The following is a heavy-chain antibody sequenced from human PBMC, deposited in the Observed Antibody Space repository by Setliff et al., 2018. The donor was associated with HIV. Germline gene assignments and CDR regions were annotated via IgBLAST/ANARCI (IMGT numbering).Heavy chain of an antibody. Sequence: GGSLRLSCAASGFSFRSYAMSWVRQAPGKGLEWVSGINWNGGSTGYADSVKGRFTISRDNAKNSLYLQMNSLRAEDTALYYCARDLGSGIDYWGQGTLVTVS. J-gene: IGHJ4*02. CDR1: GFSFRSYA. CDR3: ARDLGSGIDY. D-gene: IGHD1-1*01. CDR2: INWNGGST. V-gene: IGHV3-20*04.